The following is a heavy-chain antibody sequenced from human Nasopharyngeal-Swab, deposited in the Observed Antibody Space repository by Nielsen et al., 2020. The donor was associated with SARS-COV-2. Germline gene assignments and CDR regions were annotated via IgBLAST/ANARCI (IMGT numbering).Heavy chain of an antibody. D-gene: IGHD3-16*01. CDR2: IYHGDSET. CDR1: GYRFPSDW. CDR3: ATGGQPFYYYYMDV. J-gene: IGHJ6*03. Sequence: EYLKISCKGSGYRFPSDWIGWLRQMPGKGLEWMVIIYHGDSETRYSPSFQGQVTISANQSINPAYLQWSSLKASDTAMYYGATGGQPFYYYYMDVWGKGTTVTVSS. V-gene: IGHV5-51*01.